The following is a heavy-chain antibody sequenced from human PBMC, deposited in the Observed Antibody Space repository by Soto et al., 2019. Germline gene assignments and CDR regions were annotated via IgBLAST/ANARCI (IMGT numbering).Heavy chain of an antibody. CDR3: ARSGAGYCSGGSCYSVRWFDP. CDR2: IYYSGST. Sequence: QVQLQESGPGLVKPSETLSLTCTVSGGSISSYYWSWIRQPPGKGLEWIGYIYYSGSTNYNPSLKSRVTISVDTSKNQFSLKLSSVTAADTAVYYCARSGAGYCSGGSCYSVRWFDPWGQGTLVTVS. D-gene: IGHD2-15*01. CDR1: GGSISSYY. J-gene: IGHJ5*02. V-gene: IGHV4-59*01.